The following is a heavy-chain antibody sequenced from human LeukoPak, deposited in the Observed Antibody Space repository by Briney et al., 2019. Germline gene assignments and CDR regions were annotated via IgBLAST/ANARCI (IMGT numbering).Heavy chain of an antibody. Sequence: ASVKVSCKASGYTFTSYGISRVRQAPGQGLEWMGWISAYNGNTNYAQKLQGRVTMTTDTSTSTAYMELRSLRSDDTAVYYCASGGYSSGWYYFDYWGQGTLVTVSS. D-gene: IGHD6-19*01. CDR1: GYTFTSYG. V-gene: IGHV1-18*01. CDR2: ISAYNGNT. CDR3: ASGGYSSGWYYFDY. J-gene: IGHJ4*02.